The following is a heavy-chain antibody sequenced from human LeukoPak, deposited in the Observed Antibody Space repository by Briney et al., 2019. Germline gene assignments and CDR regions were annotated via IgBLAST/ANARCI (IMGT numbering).Heavy chain of an antibody. J-gene: IGHJ4*02. CDR2: ISSSGSTI. Sequence: GGSLRLSCAASGFTFSDYYMSWIRQAPGKGLEWVSYISSSGSTIYYADSLEGRFTISRDNAKNSLYLQMNSLRAEDTAVYYCARVYCGSTSCYSPNYFDYWGQGTLVTVSS. D-gene: IGHD2-2*02. V-gene: IGHV3-11*04. CDR1: GFTFSDYY. CDR3: ARVYCGSTSCYSPNYFDY.